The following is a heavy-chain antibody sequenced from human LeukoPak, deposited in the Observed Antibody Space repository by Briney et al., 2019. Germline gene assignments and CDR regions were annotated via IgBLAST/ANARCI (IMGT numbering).Heavy chain of an antibody. D-gene: IGHD2-2*01. CDR3: ARDSSTSEKFWDAFDI. V-gene: IGHV4-59*01. CDR1: GGSISSYY. CDR2: IYYSGST. J-gene: IGHJ3*02. Sequence: SETLSLTCTVSGGSISSYYWSWIRQPPGKGLEWIGHIYYSGSTNYNPSLKSRVTISVDTSKNQFSLKLSSVTAADTAVYYCARDSSTSEKFWDAFDIWGQGTMVTVSS.